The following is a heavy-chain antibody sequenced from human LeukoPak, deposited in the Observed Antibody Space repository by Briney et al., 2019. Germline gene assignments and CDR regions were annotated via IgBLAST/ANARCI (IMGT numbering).Heavy chain of an antibody. CDR2: IYTSGST. J-gene: IGHJ4*02. CDR3: ARGPLRWSDY. Sequence: SETLSLTCTVSGGSISSGSYYWSWIRQPAGKGLEWIGRIYTSGSTNYNPSLKSRVTISVDTSKNQFSLKLSSVTAADTAVYYCARGPLRWSDYWGQGTLVTVSS. CDR1: GGSISSGSYY. V-gene: IGHV4-61*02.